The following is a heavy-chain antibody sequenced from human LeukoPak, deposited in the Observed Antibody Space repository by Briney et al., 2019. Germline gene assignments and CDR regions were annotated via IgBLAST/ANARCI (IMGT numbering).Heavy chain of an antibody. CDR3: ARPTPVTTISADAFDI. V-gene: IGHV3-30*04. D-gene: IGHD4-17*01. CDR1: GFTFSSYA. CDR2: ISYDGSNK. Sequence: GGSLILSCAASGFTFSSYAMHWVRQAPGKGLEWVAVISYDGSNKYYADSVKGRFTISRDNAQNSLYLQMNSLRAEDSSVYYCARPTPVTTISADAFDIWGQGTMVTVSS. J-gene: IGHJ3*02.